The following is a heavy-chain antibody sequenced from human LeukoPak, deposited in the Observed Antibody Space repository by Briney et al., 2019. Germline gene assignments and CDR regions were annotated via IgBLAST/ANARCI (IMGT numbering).Heavy chain of an antibody. CDR1: GGSITSYY. CDR2: IYYSGNT. J-gene: IGHJ4*01. CDR3: AREDSGTSIDY. V-gene: IGHV4-59*01. Sequence: SETLSLTCTVSGGSITSYYYTWIREPPGKGLEWIGYIYYSGNTNYNPSLKSRVTMSLDMSKNQFSLRLTSVTAADTAVYYCAREDSGTSIDYWGQGTLVTVSS. D-gene: IGHD1-26*01.